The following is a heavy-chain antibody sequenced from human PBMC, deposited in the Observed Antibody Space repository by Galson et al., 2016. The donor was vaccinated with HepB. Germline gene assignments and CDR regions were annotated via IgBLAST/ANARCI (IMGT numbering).Heavy chain of an antibody. CDR3: ARDLPGDYNGMDV. J-gene: IGHJ6*02. V-gene: IGHV3-21*06. CDR2: LPSVGTYI. CDR1: GFTFSIYS. D-gene: IGHD2-2*01. Sequence: SLRLSCAASGFTFSIYSLNWVRQAPGKGLEWVASLPSVGTYIYYADSVKGRFIIPRDNAKNSLYLQMNSLRVDDTAVYYCARDLPGDYNGMDVWGQGTTVTVSS.